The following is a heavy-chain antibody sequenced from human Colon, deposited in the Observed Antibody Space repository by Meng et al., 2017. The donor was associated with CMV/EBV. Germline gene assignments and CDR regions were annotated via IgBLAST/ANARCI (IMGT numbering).Heavy chain of an antibody. D-gene: IGHD2-15*01. V-gene: IGHV1-2*02. J-gene: IGHJ4*02. CDR1: GYKFADYY. CDR3: ARGPSSSIQGFPY. Sequence: ASVKVSCKASGYKFADYYLHWVRQAPGQGLEWIGSINPKSGGIKYAQKFQGRVTMTTDTSINTAYMDLTRLTSEDTAVYFCARGPSSSIQGFPYWGQGTLVTVSS. CDR2: INPKSGGI.